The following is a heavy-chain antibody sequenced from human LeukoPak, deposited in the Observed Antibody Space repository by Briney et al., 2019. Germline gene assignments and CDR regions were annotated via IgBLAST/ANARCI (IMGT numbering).Heavy chain of an antibody. CDR3: ASAGDFWSGYRSGVFDY. CDR1: GFTFSSYA. V-gene: IGHV3-23*01. J-gene: IGHJ4*02. Sequence: GGSLRLSCAASGFTFSSYAMSWVRQAPGKGLEWVSAISGSGGSTYYADSVKGRFTISRDNSKNTLYLQMNSLRAEDTAVYYCASAGDFWSGYRSGVFDYWGQGTLVTV. D-gene: IGHD3-3*01. CDR2: ISGSGGST.